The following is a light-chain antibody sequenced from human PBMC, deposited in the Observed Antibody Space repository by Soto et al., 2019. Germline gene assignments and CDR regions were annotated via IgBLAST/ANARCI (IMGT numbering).Light chain of an antibody. CDR2: AAS. V-gene: IGKV1-8*01. CDR1: QGISSY. Sequence: AIRMTQSPSSLSASTGDRVTITCRASQGISSYLAWYQQKPGKAPKLLIYAASTLQSGVPSRFSGSGSGTDFTLTISCLQSEDFATYCCQQYYSYPLTFGGGTKVDI. CDR3: QQYYSYPLT. J-gene: IGKJ4*01.